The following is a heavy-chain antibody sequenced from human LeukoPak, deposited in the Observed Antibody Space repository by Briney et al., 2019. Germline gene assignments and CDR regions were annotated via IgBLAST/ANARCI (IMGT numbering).Heavy chain of an antibody. CDR3: ARDHDYGDHPDAFDI. V-gene: IGHV3-21*01. Sequence: PGGSLRLSCAASGFTFSSYSMNWVRQAPGKGLEWVSSISSSSSCIYYADSVKGRFTISRDNAKNSLYLQMNSLRAEDTAVYYCARDHDYGDHPDAFDIWGQGTMVTVSS. CDR1: GFTFSSYS. J-gene: IGHJ3*02. CDR2: ISSSSSCI. D-gene: IGHD4-17*01.